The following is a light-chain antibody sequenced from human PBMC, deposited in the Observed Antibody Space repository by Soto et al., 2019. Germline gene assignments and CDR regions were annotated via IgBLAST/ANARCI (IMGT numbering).Light chain of an antibody. CDR1: QSVYTY. J-gene: IGKJ3*01. CDR2: DTS. V-gene: IGKV3-11*01. Sequence: EIVLTQSPAILSLSPGERATLSCRASQSVYTYLAWYQQKPGQAPRLLIYDTSNRAGCVPARISGSGSGTGFTPTSSSLEHEDFAFYVSRQRSDWPFTFGPGAKVDIK. CDR3: RQRSDWPFT.